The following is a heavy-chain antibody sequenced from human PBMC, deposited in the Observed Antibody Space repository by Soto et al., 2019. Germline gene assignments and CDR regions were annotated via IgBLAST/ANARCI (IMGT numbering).Heavy chain of an antibody. J-gene: IGHJ4*02. D-gene: IGHD3-10*01. Sequence: GGSLRLSCAVSGVTVNSNFMSWVRQAPGKGLEWVSVIFSGGNADYADSVKGRFIMSRDISKNTLYLQMNSLRAEDTAVYFCVKEFRGAFDYWGEGTLVTVSP. CDR1: GVTVNSNF. CDR3: VKEFRGAFDY. CDR2: IFSGGNA. V-gene: IGHV3-53*01.